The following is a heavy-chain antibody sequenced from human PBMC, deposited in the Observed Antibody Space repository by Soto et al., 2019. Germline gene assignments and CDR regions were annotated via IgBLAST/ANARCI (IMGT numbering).Heavy chain of an antibody. CDR1: GGSISSSSYY. D-gene: IGHD3-22*01. CDR2: IYYSGST. CDR3: ARSDSGTYYYDSSGPGVDY. Sequence: SETLSLTCXVSGGSISSSSYYWGWIRQPPGKGLEWIGSIYYSGSTYYNPSLKRRVTISVDTSKNQFSLKLSSVTAADTAVYYCARSDSGTYYYDSSGPGVDYWGQGTLVTVSS. J-gene: IGHJ4*02. V-gene: IGHV4-39*01.